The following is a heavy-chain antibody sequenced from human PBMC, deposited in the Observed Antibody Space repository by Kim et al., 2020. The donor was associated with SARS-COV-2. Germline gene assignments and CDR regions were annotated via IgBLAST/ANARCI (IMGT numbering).Heavy chain of an antibody. D-gene: IGHD3-22*01. Sequence: KGRFTISRDNDKNTLYLQMNSLRAEDTAVYYCAGDLWPETYYYDSSGYADWGQGTLVTVSS. V-gene: IGHV3-11*06. CDR3: AGDLWPETYYYDSSGYAD. J-gene: IGHJ4*02.